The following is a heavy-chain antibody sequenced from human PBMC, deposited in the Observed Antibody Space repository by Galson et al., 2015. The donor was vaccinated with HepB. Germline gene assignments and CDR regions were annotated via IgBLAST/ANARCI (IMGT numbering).Heavy chain of an antibody. CDR1: GYKFTDNG. J-gene: IGHJ4*02. CDR3: ARDRSHSLDF. D-gene: IGHD6-6*01. CDR2: ISANSGNT. V-gene: IGHV1-18*04. Sequence: SVKVSCKASGYKFTDNGISWVRQAPGQGLEWLGWISANSGNTNFAQRLQGRVTMTRDTSTSTAYMELRRLRSDDTAVYYCARDRSHSLDFWGQGTLVIVSS.